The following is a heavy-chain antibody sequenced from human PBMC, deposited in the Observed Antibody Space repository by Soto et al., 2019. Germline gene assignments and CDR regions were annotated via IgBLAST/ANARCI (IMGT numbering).Heavy chain of an antibody. CDR2: VYYRGRS. CDR1: GGSVTNSSYY. CDR3: VSKRTKVQTQASFDY. V-gene: IGHV4-39*01. D-gene: IGHD4-4*01. Sequence: SETLSLTCTVSGGSVTNSSYYWGWIRQSPGKGLEWIGSVYYRGRSYSKSSVKSRVTISVDTSKNRFSLSLNSVTASDTAVYFCVSKRTKVQTQASFDYWGPGALVTVSS. J-gene: IGHJ4*02.